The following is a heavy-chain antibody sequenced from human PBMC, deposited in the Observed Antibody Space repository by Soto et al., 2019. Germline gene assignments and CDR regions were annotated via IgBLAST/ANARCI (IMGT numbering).Heavy chain of an antibody. CDR3: AAYDLRYGGHDP. CDR2: IKQDGSEK. V-gene: IGHV3-7*01. CDR1: GFTFSSYW. J-gene: IGHJ5*02. D-gene: IGHD3-16*01. Sequence: EVQLVESGGGLVQPGGSLRLSCAASGFTFSSYWMSWVRQAPGKGLEWVANIKQDGSEKYYVDSVKGRFATSRDNAENSLYLQMNGLRAEDTAVYYCAAYDLRYGGHDPWGQGTLVTVSS.